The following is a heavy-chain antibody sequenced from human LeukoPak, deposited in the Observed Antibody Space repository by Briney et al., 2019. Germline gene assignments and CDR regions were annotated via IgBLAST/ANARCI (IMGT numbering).Heavy chain of an antibody. D-gene: IGHD3-22*01. CDR2: INPSGGST. CDR3: ARGPKFEYYDSSETNYYYYYYYMDV. V-gene: IGHV1-46*01. J-gene: IGHJ6*03. Sequence: ASVKVSCKASGYTFTSYYMHWVRQAPGQGLEWMGIINPSGGSTSYAQKFQGRVTITTDESTSTAYMELSSLRSEDTAVYYCARGPKFEYYDSSETNYYYYYYYMDVWGKGTTVTVSS. CDR1: GYTFTSYY.